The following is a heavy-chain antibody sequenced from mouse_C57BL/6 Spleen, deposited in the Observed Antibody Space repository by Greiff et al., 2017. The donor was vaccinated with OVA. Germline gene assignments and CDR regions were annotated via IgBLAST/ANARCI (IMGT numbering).Heavy chain of an antibody. CDR3: AREDYYGSRNY. J-gene: IGHJ2*01. CDR2: IYPGDGDT. V-gene: IGHV1-80*01. CDR1: GYAFSSYW. Sequence: QVQLQQSGAELVKPGASVKISCKASGYAFSSYWMNWVKQRPGKGLEWIGQIYPGDGDTNYNGKFKGKATLTADKSSSTAYMQLSSLTSEDSAVYFCAREDYYGSRNYWGQGTTLTVSS. D-gene: IGHD1-1*01.